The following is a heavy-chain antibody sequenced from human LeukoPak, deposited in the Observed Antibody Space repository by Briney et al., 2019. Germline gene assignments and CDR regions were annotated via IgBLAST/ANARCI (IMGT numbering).Heavy chain of an antibody. CDR3: ARQGGGFWYFDL. D-gene: IGHD6-25*01. CDR1: GGSISSYY. V-gene: IGHV4-59*08. CDR2: IYYSGST. Sequence: SETLSLTCTVSGGSISSYYWSWLRQPPGKGLEWLGYIYYSGSTNYNPSLKSRVTISVDMSKNQFSLKLSSVTAADTAVYYCARQGGGFWYFDLWGRGTLVTVSS. J-gene: IGHJ2*01.